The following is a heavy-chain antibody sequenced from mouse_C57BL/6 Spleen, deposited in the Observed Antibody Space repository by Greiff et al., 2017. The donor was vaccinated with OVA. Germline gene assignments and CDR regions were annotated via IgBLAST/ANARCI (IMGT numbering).Heavy chain of an antibody. CDR2: IWSGGST. V-gene: IGHV2-2*01. CDR3: ARGDYYGSSYYYYAMDY. J-gene: IGHJ4*01. D-gene: IGHD1-1*01. CDR1: GFSLTSYG. Sequence: VQLVESGPGLVQPSQSLSITCTVSGFSLTSYGVHWVRQSPGKGLEWLGVIWSGGSTDYNAAFISSLSISKDNSTSQVFFKMNSLQADDTSIYYCARGDYYGSSYYYYAMDYWGQGTSVTVSS.